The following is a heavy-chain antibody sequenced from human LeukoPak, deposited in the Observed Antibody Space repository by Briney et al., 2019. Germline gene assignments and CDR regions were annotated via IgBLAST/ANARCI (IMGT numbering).Heavy chain of an antibody. V-gene: IGHV4-31*03. CDR2: IYYSGST. J-gene: IGHJ4*02. D-gene: IGHD1-14*01. CDR1: GGSISSGGYY. CDR3: ARVTGARVDY. Sequence: SQTLSLTCTVSGGSISSGGYYWSWVRQHPGKGLEWIGYIYYSGSTYYNPSLKSRVTISVDTSKNQFSLKLSSVTAADTAVYYCARVTGARVDYWGQGTLVTVSS.